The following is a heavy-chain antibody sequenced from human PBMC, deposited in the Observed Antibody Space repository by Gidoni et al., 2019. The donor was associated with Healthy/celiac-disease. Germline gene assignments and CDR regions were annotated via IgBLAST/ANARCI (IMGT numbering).Heavy chain of an antibody. CDR1: GFTFVDYA. CDR3: AKDMVPSSWYPDAFDI. CDR2: ISWNSGSI. V-gene: IGHV3-9*01. J-gene: IGHJ3*02. Sequence: EVQLVESGGGLVQPGRSLRLSWAASGFTFVDYAMHWVRQAPGKGLEWVSGISWNSGSIGYADSVKGRFTISRDNAKNSLYLQMNSLRAEDTALYYCAKDMVPSSWYPDAFDIWGQGTMVTVSS. D-gene: IGHD6-13*01.